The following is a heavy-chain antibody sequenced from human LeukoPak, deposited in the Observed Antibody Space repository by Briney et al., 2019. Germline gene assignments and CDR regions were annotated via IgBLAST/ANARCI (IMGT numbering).Heavy chain of an antibody. CDR2: IIPILGIA. J-gene: IGHJ4*02. V-gene: IGHV1-69*04. D-gene: IGHD2-15*01. CDR3: ARDGRYCSGGSCYVDY. CDR1: GYTFTGYY. Sequence: SVKVSCKASGYTFTGYYMHWVRQAPGQGLEWMGRIIPILGIANYAQKFQGRVTITADKSTSTAYMELSSLRSEDTAVYYCARDGRYCSGGSCYVDYWGQGTLVTVSS.